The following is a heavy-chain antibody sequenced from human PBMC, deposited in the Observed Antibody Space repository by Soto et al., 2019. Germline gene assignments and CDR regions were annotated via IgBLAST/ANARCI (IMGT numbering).Heavy chain of an antibody. CDR2: ISGSGGST. Sequence: EVQLLESGGGLVQPGGSLRLSCAASGFTFSSYAMSWVRQAPGKGLEWVSAISGSGGSTYYADSVKGRFTISRDNSKNTLFLQMNSLRAEDTALDYFAKWWGDHYFAGYWCQGTLVTVSS. V-gene: IGHV3-23*01. D-gene: IGHD2-15*01. J-gene: IGHJ4*02. CDR3: AKWWGDHYFAGY. CDR1: GFTFSSYA.